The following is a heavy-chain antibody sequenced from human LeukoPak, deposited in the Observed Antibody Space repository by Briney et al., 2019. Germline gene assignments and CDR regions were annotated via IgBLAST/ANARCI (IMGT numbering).Heavy chain of an antibody. CDR3: ARGAYYYDSSGPGDFDY. D-gene: IGHD3-22*01. V-gene: IGHV1-2*04. Sequence: ASVKVSCKASGYTFTGYYMHWVRQAPGQGLEWMGWINPNSGGTNYAQKFQGWVTMTRDTSISTAYMELSRLRSDDTAVYYCARGAYYYDSSGPGDFDYWGQGTLVTVSS. CDR2: INPNSGGT. J-gene: IGHJ4*02. CDR1: GYTFTGYY.